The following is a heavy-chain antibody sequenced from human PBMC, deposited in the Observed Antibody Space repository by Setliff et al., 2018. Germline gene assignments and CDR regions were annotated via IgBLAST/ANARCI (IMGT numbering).Heavy chain of an antibody. J-gene: IGHJ4*02. CDR3: AKEVVGLHLSGLDY. CDR1: GFTFSSHG. Sequence: LRLSCAASGFTFSSHGMHWVRQAPGKGLEWVAFIRQDGNNKYYRDSVRGRFTISRDNSKTTLFLQMNSLRPEDTGIYYRAKEVVGLHLSGLDYWGQGNLVTVSS. CDR2: IRQDGNNK. D-gene: IGHD1-26*01. V-gene: IGHV3-30*02.